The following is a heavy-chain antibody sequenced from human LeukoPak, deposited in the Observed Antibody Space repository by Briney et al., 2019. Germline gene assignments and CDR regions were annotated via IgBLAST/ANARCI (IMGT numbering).Heavy chain of an antibody. CDR3: ARFHYDSSGYYYYFDY. Sequence: PSETLSLTCTVSGGSISSYYWSWIRQPAGKGLEWIGRIYTSGSTNYNPSLKSRVTMSVDTSKNQFSLKLSSVTAADTAVYYCARFHYDSSGYYYYFDYWGQGTLVTVSS. D-gene: IGHD3-22*01. V-gene: IGHV4-4*07. CDR2: IYTSGST. J-gene: IGHJ4*02. CDR1: GGSISSYY.